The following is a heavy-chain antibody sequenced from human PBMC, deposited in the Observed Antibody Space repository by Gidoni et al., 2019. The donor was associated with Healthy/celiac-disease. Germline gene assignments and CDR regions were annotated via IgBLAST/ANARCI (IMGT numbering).Heavy chain of an antibody. CDR3: ARDDARQQLAPGKNDAFDI. V-gene: IGHV4-61*02. CDR1: GGSISSGSYY. D-gene: IGHD6-13*01. CDR2: IYTSGST. Sequence: QVQLQESGPGLVKPSQTLSLTCTVSGGSISSGSYYWSWIRQPAGKGLEWIGRIYTSGSTNDNPSLKSRVTISVDTSKNQFSLKLSSVTAADTAVYYCARDDARQQLAPGKNDAFDIWGQGTMVTVSS. J-gene: IGHJ3*02.